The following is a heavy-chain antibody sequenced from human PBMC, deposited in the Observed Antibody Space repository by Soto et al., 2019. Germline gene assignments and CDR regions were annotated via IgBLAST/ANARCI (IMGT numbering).Heavy chain of an antibody. CDR3: ARMGFEWLYPQLYGMDV. CDR2: IIPIFGTA. V-gene: IGHV1-69*13. CDR1: GGTFSSYA. J-gene: IGHJ6*02. Sequence: SVKVSCKASGGTFSSYAISWVRQAPGQGLEWMGGIIPIFGTANYAQKFQGRVTITADESTSTAYMELSSLKASDTAMYYCARMGFEWLYPQLYGMDVWGQGTTVTVSS. D-gene: IGHD3-3*01.